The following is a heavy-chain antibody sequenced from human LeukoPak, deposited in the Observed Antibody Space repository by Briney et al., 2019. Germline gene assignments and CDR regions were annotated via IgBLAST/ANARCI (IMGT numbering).Heavy chain of an antibody. CDR3: ARSLTIQLWLPGDY. CDR2: INPNSGGT. Sequence: GASVKVSCKASGYTFTGYYMHWVRQAPGRGLEWMGWINPNSGGTNYAQKFQGRVTMTRDTSISTAYMELSRLRSDDTAVYYCARSLTIQLWLPGDYWGQGTLVTVSS. V-gene: IGHV1-2*02. J-gene: IGHJ4*02. D-gene: IGHD5-18*01. CDR1: GYTFTGYY.